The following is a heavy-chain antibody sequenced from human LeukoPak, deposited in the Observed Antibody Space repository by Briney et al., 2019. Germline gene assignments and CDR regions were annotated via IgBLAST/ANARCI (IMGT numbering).Heavy chain of an antibody. CDR3: ARRITMVGGGHYYGMDV. J-gene: IGHJ6*02. V-gene: IGHV3-53*01. Sequence: PGGSLRLSCAASGFTVSSNYMTWVRQAPGKGLEWVSVIYSDGRTYYADSVKGRFTISRDNSKSTVYLQMNNLRADDTAVYYCARRITMVGGGHYYGMDVWGQGTTVTVSS. CDR1: GFTVSSNY. CDR2: IYSDGRT. D-gene: IGHD3-10*01.